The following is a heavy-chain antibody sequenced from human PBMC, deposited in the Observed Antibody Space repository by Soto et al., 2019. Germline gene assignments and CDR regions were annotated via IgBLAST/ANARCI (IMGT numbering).Heavy chain of an antibody. CDR2: ISGSSGST. CDR3: AKDYGDYVVWYFDL. CDR1: GFTFSSYA. V-gene: IGHV3-23*01. J-gene: IGHJ2*01. D-gene: IGHD4-17*01. Sequence: GSLRLSCAASGFTFSSYAMSWVRQAPGKGLEWVSAISGSSGSTYYADSVKGRFTISRDNSKNTLYLQMNSLRAEDTAVYYCAKDYGDYVVWYFDLWGRGTLVTVSS.